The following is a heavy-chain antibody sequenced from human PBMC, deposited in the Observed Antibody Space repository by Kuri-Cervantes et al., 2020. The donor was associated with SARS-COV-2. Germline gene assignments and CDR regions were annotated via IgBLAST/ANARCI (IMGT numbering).Heavy chain of an antibody. D-gene: IGHD1-26*01. CDR2: INPNSGGT. CDR3: ATDGGSGANYFLVGAFDI. J-gene: IGHJ3*02. CDR1: GYTFTGYY. V-gene: IGHV1-2*04. Sequence: ASVKVSCKASGYTFTGYYMHWVRQAPGQGLEWMGWINPNSGGTSYAQKFQGWVTMTRDTSISTAYMELSNLRSEDTAMYYCATDGGSGANYFLVGAFDIWGQGTMVTVSS.